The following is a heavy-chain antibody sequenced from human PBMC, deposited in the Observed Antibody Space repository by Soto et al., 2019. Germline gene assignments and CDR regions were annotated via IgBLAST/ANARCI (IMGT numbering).Heavy chain of an antibody. D-gene: IGHD4-4*01. CDR1: GGSISSGGFY. CDR3: ARDRGTTVTIHYFDY. J-gene: IGHJ4*02. CDR2: IYYSGST. Sequence: SETLSLTCTVSGGSISSGGFYWSWIRQHPGKGLEWIGYIYYSGSTYYNPSLKSRVSISVDTSKNQFSLKLSSVTAADTAVYYCARDRGTTVTIHYFDYWGRGTQVTVSS. V-gene: IGHV4-31*03.